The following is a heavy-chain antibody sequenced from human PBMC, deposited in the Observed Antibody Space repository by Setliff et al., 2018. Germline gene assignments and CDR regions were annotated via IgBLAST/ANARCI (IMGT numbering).Heavy chain of an antibody. CDR1: DDSFTGSRYY. V-gene: IGHV4-39*01. CDR2: ISYSGTP. D-gene: IGHD2-15*01. CDR3: VRPGGTTVVARHFDY. Sequence: PSETLSLTCTVSDDSFTGSRYYWGWIRQAPGSGLEWIGSISYSGTPYYNASVESRVTISIDTSRNQFSLELRSVTVADTATYYCVRPGGTTVVARHFDYGGSGILVTVSS. J-gene: IGHJ4*01.